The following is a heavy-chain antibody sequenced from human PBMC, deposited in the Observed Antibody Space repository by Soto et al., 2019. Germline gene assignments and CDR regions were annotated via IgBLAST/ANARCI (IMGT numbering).Heavy chain of an antibody. CDR3: ARTAVARKQWLSRYYFDY. J-gene: IGHJ4*02. Sequence: ASVKVSCKASGYTFTSYGISWVRQAPGQGLEWMGWISAYNGNTNYAQKLQGRVTMTTDTSTSTAYMELRSLRSDDTAVYYCARTAVARKQWLSRYYFDYWGQGTLVTGS. CDR1: GYTFTSYG. V-gene: IGHV1-18*04. CDR2: ISAYNGNT. D-gene: IGHD6-19*01.